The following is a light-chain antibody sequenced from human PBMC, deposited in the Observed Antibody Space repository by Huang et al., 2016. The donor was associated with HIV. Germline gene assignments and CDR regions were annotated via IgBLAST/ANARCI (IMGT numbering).Light chain of an antibody. CDR3: QQHYSSPWT. CDR1: QHVGSS. Sequence: DIVMTQSPGSLAVSLGERANINCKSSQHVGSSFAWYQQKPGQSPKRLIYWASTRAFGVTDRFSGSGSGTDFTLTISSLQAADVAVYYCQQHYSSPWTFGQGTKVEIK. J-gene: IGKJ1*01. CDR2: WAS. V-gene: IGKV4-1*01.